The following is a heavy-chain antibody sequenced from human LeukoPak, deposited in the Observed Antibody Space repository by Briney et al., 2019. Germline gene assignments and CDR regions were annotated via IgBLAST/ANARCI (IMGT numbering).Heavy chain of an antibody. Sequence: SDTLSLTCAVYGGSFSGCYWSWIRQPPGKGLEWIGEINHSGSTNYNPSLKSRVTISVDTSKNQFSLKLSSVTAADTAVYYCARRGGYSYGYVVDYWGQGTLVTVS. CDR3: ARRGGYSYGYVVDY. CDR1: GGSFSGCY. CDR2: INHSGST. D-gene: IGHD5-18*01. J-gene: IGHJ4*02. V-gene: IGHV4-34*01.